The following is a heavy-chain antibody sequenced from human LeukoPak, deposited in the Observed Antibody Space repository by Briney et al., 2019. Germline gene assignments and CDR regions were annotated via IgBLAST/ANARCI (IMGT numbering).Heavy chain of an antibody. Sequence: SQTLSLTCTVSGGSISSGGYYWSWIRQHPGKGLEWIGYIYYSGGTYYNPSLKSRVTISVDTSKNQFSLKLSSVTAADTAVYYCARVQVSWSRYPYYFDYWGQGTLVTVSS. D-gene: IGHD2-15*01. J-gene: IGHJ4*02. CDR3: ARVQVSWSRYPYYFDY. CDR2: IYYSGGT. V-gene: IGHV4-31*03. CDR1: GGSISSGGYY.